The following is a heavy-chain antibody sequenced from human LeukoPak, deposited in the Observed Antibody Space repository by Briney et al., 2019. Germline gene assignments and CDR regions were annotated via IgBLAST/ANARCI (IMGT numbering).Heavy chain of an antibody. Sequence: PGESLKISCKGSGYSFANYWIGWVRQMPGKGLEGMGIIYPGDSDTRYSPSFQGQVTISADKSTSTAYLQWSSLKASDTAMYYCARLESGSYFPYYFDYWGQGTLVTVSS. V-gene: IGHV5-51*03. CDR2: IYPGDSDT. J-gene: IGHJ4*02. CDR3: ARLESGSYFPYYFDY. D-gene: IGHD3-10*01. CDR1: GYSFANYW.